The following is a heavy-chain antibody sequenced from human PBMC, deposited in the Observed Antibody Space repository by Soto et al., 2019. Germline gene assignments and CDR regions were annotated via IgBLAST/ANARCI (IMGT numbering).Heavy chain of an antibody. D-gene: IGHD2-21*01. CDR3: AKDLWFVGYFDY. CDR1: GFTFSSYG. V-gene: IGHV3-30*18. J-gene: IGHJ4*02. Sequence: QVQLVESGGGVVQPGRSLRLSCAASGFTFSSYGMHWVRQAPGKGLEWVAVISYDGSNKYYADSVKGRFTISRDNSKKPFYLKLNSLRAGDPAVYYCAKDLWFVGYFDYGGQGTLVTVSS. CDR2: ISYDGSNK.